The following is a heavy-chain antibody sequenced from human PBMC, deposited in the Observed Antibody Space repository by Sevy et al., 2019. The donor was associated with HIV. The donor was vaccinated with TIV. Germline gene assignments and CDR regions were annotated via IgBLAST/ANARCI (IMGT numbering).Heavy chain of an antibody. CDR2: IYYSGST. CDR3: ARDGGRGITGTWDAFDI. CDR1: GGSISSGGYY. J-gene: IGHJ3*02. Sequence: SETLSLTCTVSGGSISSGGYYWSWIRQHPGKGLEWIGYIYYSGSTYYNPSLKSRVTISVDTSKNQFSLKLSSVTAADRAGDYCARDGGRGITGTWDAFDIWGQGTMVTVSS. D-gene: IGHD1-7*01. V-gene: IGHV4-31*03.